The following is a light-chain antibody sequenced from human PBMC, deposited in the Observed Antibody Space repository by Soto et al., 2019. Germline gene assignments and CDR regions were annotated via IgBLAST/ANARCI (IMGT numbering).Light chain of an antibody. CDR1: ESVSKW. CDR3: QQYNSYSIT. J-gene: IGKJ5*01. CDR2: DAS. V-gene: IGKV1-5*01. Sequence: DIQMTQSPSFLSASAGDKVTITCRATESVSKWLAWYQEKPGNPPRPLIYDASTLESGVPSRFSGSGSGTEFTLTISSLQPDDFATYYCQQYNSYSITFGQGTRLEN.